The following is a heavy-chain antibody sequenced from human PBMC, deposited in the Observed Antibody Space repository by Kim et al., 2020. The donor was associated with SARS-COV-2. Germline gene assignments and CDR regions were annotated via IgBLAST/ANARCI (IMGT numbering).Heavy chain of an antibody. D-gene: IGHD3-3*01. CDR1: GFTFSSYA. CDR3: AKDRSDFWSGYYTDFPNWFDP. CDR2: ISGSGGST. J-gene: IGHJ5*02. V-gene: IGHV3-23*01. Sequence: GGSLRLSCAASGFTFSSYAMSWVRQAPGKGLEWVSAISGSGGSTYYADSVKGRFTISRDNSKNTLYLQMNSLRAEDTAVYYCAKDRSDFWSGYYTDFPNWFDPWGQGTLVTVSS.